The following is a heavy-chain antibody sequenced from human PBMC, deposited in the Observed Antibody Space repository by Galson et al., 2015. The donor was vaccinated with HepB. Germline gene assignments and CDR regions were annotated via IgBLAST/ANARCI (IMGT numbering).Heavy chain of an antibody. D-gene: IGHD4-17*01. CDR2: IIGTGGRT. V-gene: IGHV3-23*01. CDR1: GFTFKNYV. J-gene: IGHJ5*02. Sequence: SLRLSCAASGFTFKNYVMGWVRQAPGKGLEWVPGIIGTGGRTFYADSVKGRFTISRDNSKNTLYLQMNSLRAEDTAIYYCARMGSYGDYDFDPWGQGTLVIVSS. CDR3: ARMGSYGDYDFDP.